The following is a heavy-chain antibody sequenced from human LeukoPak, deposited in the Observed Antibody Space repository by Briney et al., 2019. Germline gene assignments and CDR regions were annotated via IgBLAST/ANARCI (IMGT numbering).Heavy chain of an antibody. CDR3: AREMAAGTFDY. Sequence: GGSLRLSCAASGFTFSSYSMNWVRQAPGKGLEWFSSISSSSNYIYYADSVKGRLTISRDNAKNSLYLQMNSLRAEDTAVYFCAREMAAGTFDYWGQGALVTVSS. V-gene: IGHV3-21*01. CDR2: ISSSSNYI. CDR1: GFTFSSYS. D-gene: IGHD5-24*01. J-gene: IGHJ4*02.